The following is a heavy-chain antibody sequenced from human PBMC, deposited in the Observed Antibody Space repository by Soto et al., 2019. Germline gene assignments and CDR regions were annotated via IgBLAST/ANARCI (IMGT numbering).Heavy chain of an antibody. V-gene: IGHV3-30-3*01. CDR1: GFTFSSYA. D-gene: IGHD2-2*01. Sequence: QVQLVESGGGVVQPGRSLRLSCAASGFTFSSYAMHWVRQAPGKGLEWVAVISYDGSNKYYADSVKGRFSISRDNSKNTLYLQMNSLRAEDTAVYYCAKVTGYCSSSSCRRDYYYYYGMDVWGQGTTVTVSS. J-gene: IGHJ6*02. CDR2: ISYDGSNK. CDR3: AKVTGYCSSSSCRRDYYYYYGMDV.